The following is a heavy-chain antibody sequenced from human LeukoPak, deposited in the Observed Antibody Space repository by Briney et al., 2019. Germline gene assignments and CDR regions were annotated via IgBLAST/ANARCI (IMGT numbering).Heavy chain of an antibody. Sequence: GGSLRLSCAASGFTFSSYGMHWVRQAPGKGLEWVAVISYDGSDKNYADSVKGRFTISRDNSKNTLYLEMNSLRAEDTAVYYCAKDMASNWGFEGIRALDYWGQGTLVTVSS. J-gene: IGHJ4*02. D-gene: IGHD7-27*01. CDR3: AKDMASNWGFEGIRALDY. V-gene: IGHV3-30*18. CDR1: GFTFSSYG. CDR2: ISYDGSDK.